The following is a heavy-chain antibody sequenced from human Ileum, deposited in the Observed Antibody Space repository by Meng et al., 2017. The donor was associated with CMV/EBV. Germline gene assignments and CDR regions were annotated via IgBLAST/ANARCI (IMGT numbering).Heavy chain of an antibody. CDR2: IHGGGFGT. CDR3: AKDDTSGNGIFDPFHV. D-gene: IGHD2/OR15-2a*01. CDR1: GFTFSNYA. V-gene: IGHV3-23*01. J-gene: IGHJ3*01. Sequence: GESLKISCAASGFTFSNYAMSWVRQAPGKGLELVSSIHGGGFGTYFADSVKGRFTISRDDSKDTLYLQMNSLRAEDTAVYYCAKDDTSGNGIFDPFHVWGQGTMVTVSS.